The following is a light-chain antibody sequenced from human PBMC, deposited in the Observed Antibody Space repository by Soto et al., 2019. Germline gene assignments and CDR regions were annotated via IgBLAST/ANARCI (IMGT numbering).Light chain of an antibody. Sequence: EIVFTQSPGTLSLSPGERATLSCRASQSVSSYLAWYQQRPGQAPRLLIYDASYRATDIPPRFSGSGSGTDFTLTISSLEPEDFAVYYCQQRRSWPPTITFGQGTRLEIK. CDR1: QSVSSY. CDR2: DAS. J-gene: IGKJ5*01. V-gene: IGKV3-11*01. CDR3: QQRRSWPPTIT.